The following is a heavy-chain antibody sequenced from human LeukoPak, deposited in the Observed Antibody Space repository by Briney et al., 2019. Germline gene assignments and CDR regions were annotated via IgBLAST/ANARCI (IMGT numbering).Heavy chain of an antibody. Sequence: GGSLRLSCAASGFTFTGYSMNWVRQAPGKGLEWVSYISSSSSTIYYADSVKGRFTISRDNAKNSLYLQMNSLRDEDTAVYYCARVSYDSSGYYSYYYGMDVWGQGTTVTVSS. CDR3: ARVSYDSSGYYSYYYGMDV. J-gene: IGHJ6*02. CDR2: ISSSSSTI. CDR1: GFTFTGYS. V-gene: IGHV3-48*02. D-gene: IGHD3-22*01.